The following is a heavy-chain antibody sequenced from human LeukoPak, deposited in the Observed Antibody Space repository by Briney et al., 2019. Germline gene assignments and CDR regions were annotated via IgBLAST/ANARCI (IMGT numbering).Heavy chain of an antibody. CDR2: INPNSGGT. Sequence: ASVKVSCKASGYTFTGYHMHWVRQAPGQGLEWMGWINPNSGGTNYAQKFQGRVTMTRDTSISTAYMELSRLRSDDTAVYYCARDPDDFWSGYYFDYWGQGTLVTVSS. CDR3: ARDPDDFWSGYYFDY. CDR1: GYTFTGYH. J-gene: IGHJ4*02. D-gene: IGHD3-3*01. V-gene: IGHV1-2*02.